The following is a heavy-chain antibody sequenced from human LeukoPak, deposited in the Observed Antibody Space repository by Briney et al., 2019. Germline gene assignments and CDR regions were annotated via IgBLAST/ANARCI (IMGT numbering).Heavy chain of an antibody. D-gene: IGHD4-11*01. CDR3: ARDMTTVTKRIRGLIDY. V-gene: IGHV1-18*01. CDR2: ISAYNGNT. Sequence: ASVKVSCKASGYTFTSYGISWVRQAPGQGLEWMGWISAYNGNTNYAQKLQGRVTMTTDTSTSTAYMELRSLRSDDTAVYYCARDMTTVTKRIRGLIDYWGQGTLVTVSS. CDR1: GYTFTSYG. J-gene: IGHJ4*02.